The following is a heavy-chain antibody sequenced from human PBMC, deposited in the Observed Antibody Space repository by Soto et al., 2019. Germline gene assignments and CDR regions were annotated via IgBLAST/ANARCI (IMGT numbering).Heavy chain of an antibody. CDR2: IYWDGDK. CDR1: GFSLSTSGAA. J-gene: IGHJ5*02. D-gene: IGHD3-3*01. V-gene: IGHV2-5*02. Sequence: QINLIESGPTLVNPTQTLTLTCTFSGFSLSTSGAAVDWVRQPPGRALEWLALIYWDGDKRYNASLGNRLTITKDTSMNQVVLTLTNVDPADTATYYCAHRATMTIFGLIIDNGIWFDPWGHGTRVIVSS. CDR3: AHRATMTIFGLIIDNGIWFDP.